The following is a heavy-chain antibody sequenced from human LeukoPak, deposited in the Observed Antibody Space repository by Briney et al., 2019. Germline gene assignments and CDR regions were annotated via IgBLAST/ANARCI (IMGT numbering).Heavy chain of an antibody. Sequence: GGSLRLSCAASGFTFSDYWMHWVRQAPGKGLVWVSRINSDGTSISYADSVNVRFTISRDNAKNTLYLQMNSLRAEDTAVYYCARDRWNFDYWGQGTLVTVSS. V-gene: IGHV3-74*01. CDR3: ARDRWNFDY. CDR2: INSDGTSI. CDR1: GFTFSDYW. J-gene: IGHJ4*02. D-gene: IGHD4-23*01.